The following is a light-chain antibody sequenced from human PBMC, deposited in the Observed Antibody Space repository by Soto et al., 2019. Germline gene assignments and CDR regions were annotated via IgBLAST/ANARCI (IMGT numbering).Light chain of an antibody. J-gene: IGKJ5*01. Sequence: DIVLTQSPATLSLSPGERATLSCRASQYINNYLAWYQQKRGQAPRLLIYDTSNRATGISARFSGSGSGTDFTLTISSLEPEDFAVYYCQQRSDWPITFGQGTQLEIK. CDR1: QYINNY. CDR3: QQRSDWPIT. CDR2: DTS. V-gene: IGKV3-11*01.